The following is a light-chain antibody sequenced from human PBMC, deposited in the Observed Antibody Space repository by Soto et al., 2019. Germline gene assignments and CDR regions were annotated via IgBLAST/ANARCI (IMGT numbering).Light chain of an antibody. CDR2: DAS. Sequence: EIVLTQSPVTLSLSPGERATLSCRASQSVSSYLAWYQQKPGQAPRLLIYDASNRATGIPDRFSGSGSGTDFTLTISSLEPEDFAVYYCQQRTNWPPWTFGQGTKVEIK. J-gene: IGKJ1*01. CDR3: QQRTNWPPWT. V-gene: IGKV3-11*01. CDR1: QSVSSY.